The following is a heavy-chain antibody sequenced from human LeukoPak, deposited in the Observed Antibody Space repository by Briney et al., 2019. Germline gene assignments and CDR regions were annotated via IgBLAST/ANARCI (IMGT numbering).Heavy chain of an antibody. CDR2: IYYSGST. J-gene: IGHJ4*02. CDR1: GGSISSSSYY. V-gene: IGHV4-39*07. Sequence: SETLSLTCTVSGGSISSSSYYWGWIRQPPGKGLEWIGSIYYSGSTYYNPSLKSRVTISVDTSKNQFSLRLSSVTAADTAVYYCARGLGKWLRFSDYWGRGALVTVSS. D-gene: IGHD5-12*01. CDR3: ARGLGKWLRFSDY.